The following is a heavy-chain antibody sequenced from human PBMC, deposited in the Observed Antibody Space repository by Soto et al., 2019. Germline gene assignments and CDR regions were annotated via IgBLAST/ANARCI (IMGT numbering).Heavy chain of an antibody. CDR1: GFSLTTPTVG. J-gene: IGHJ5*02. D-gene: IGHD1-1*01. CDR3: AHKPDDAKWFDT. Sequence: QIALKESGPALVKPTQNLTLTCTFSGFSLTTPTVGVGWILQSPGKALEWLAFVYWDDDKRYSPSLKTRLTITKDPSENRVVLTMTDMDPADTGTYSCAHKPDDAKWFDTWGQGTLVTVSS. CDR2: VYWDDDK. V-gene: IGHV2-5*02.